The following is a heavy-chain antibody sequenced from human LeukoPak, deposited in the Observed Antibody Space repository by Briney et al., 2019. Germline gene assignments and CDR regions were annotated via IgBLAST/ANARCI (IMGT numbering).Heavy chain of an antibody. CDR1: RYTFTSYG. CDR2: ISAYNGNT. Sequence: ASVKVSCKASRYTFTSYGISWVRQAPGQGLEWMGWISAYNGNTNYAQKLQGRVTMTTDTSTSTAYMELRSLRSDDTAVYYCARKVYSSDTYYFDYWGQGTLVTVSS. J-gene: IGHJ4*02. V-gene: IGHV1-18*01. CDR3: ARKVYSSDTYYFDY. D-gene: IGHD3-22*01.